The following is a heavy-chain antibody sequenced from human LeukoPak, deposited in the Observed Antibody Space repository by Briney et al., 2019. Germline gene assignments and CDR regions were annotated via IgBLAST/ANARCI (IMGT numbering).Heavy chain of an antibody. Sequence: SETLSLTCTVSGGSIGSSAYSWGWIRQPPGKGLEWIGSIYHSGSTHYNPSLNSRVTMSVDTSKNQVSLKLSSVTAADTAVYYCARHEHYDSWSGYLGYFDYWGQGTLVTVSS. J-gene: IGHJ4*02. CDR2: IYHSGST. CDR3: ARHEHYDSWSGYLGYFDY. D-gene: IGHD3-3*01. V-gene: IGHV4-39*01. CDR1: GGSIGSSAYS.